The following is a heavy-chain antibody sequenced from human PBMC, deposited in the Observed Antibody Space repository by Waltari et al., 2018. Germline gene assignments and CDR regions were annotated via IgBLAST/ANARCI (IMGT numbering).Heavy chain of an antibody. CDR2: IAYNGKT. CDR3: ARSYDFWSGYSLDQ. Sequence: QVQLQESGPGLVKPSETLSLTCAVSGDSINNYYWGWIRQPPGKELEWIGYIAYNGKTNYNPSLKSRVTISIDTSKTQFSLKLSSVTAADTAVYYCARSYDFWSGYSLDQWGQGTLVTVS. D-gene: IGHD3-3*01. CDR1: GDSINNYY. J-gene: IGHJ4*02. V-gene: IGHV4-59*01.